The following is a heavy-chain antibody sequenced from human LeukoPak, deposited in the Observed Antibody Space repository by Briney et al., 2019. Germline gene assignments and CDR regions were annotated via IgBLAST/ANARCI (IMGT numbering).Heavy chain of an antibody. Sequence: GESLKISCKGSGYSFTSYWIGWVRQMPGKGLEWMGIIYPGDSDTRYSPSFQGQVTISADKSISTAYLQWSSLKASDTAMYYCARLVPPGAAPYPHWYFDLWGRGTLVTVSS. J-gene: IGHJ2*01. CDR3: ARLVPPGAAPYPHWYFDL. CDR2: IYPGDSDT. V-gene: IGHV5-51*01. D-gene: IGHD6-6*01. CDR1: GYSFTSYW.